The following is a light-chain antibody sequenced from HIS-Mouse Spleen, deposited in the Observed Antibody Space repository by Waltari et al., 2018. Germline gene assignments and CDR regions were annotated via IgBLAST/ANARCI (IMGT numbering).Light chain of an antibody. J-gene: IGLJ3*02. V-gene: IGLV3-25*03. CDR3: QSADSSGTGWV. Sequence: SYELTQPPSVSVSSGQTARITCSGDALPKKYAYWYQQKPGQAPVLVIYKDSERPSGIPERFSGSSSGTTVTLTISGVQAEDEADYYCQSADSSGTGWVFGGGTKLTVL. CDR1: ALPKKY. CDR2: KDS.